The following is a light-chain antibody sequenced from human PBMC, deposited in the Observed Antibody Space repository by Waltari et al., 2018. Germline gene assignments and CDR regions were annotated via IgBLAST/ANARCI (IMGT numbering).Light chain of an antibody. CDR1: QSIGSH. CDR2: DAS. Sequence: EIVLTQSPDFQSVTPKEQVTMTCRASQSIGSHLHWYQQKPDQCPRLLIKDASQSLPGVPSRFSGSGSGTDFTLTIKSLEAEDAATYFCHQSSTLPQTFGQGTRVEIK. V-gene: IGKV6-21*01. CDR3: HQSSTLPQT. J-gene: IGKJ1*01.